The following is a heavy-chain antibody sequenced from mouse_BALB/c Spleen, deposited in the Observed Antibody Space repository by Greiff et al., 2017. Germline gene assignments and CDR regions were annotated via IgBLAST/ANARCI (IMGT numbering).Heavy chain of an antibody. Sequence: QVHVKQSGAELVKPGASVKLSCKASGYTFTSYYMYWVKQRPGQGLEWIGEINPSNGGTNFNEKFKSKATLTVDKSSSTAYMQLSSLTSEDSAVYYCTSDGYYYAMDYWGQGTSVTVSS. CDR3: TSDGYYYAMDY. V-gene: IGHV1S81*02. D-gene: IGHD2-3*01. J-gene: IGHJ4*01. CDR2: INPSNGGT. CDR1: GYTFTSYY.